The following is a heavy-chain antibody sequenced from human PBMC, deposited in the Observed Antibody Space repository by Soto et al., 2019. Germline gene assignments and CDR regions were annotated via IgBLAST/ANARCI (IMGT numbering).Heavy chain of an antibody. D-gene: IGHD3-22*01. J-gene: IGHJ4*02. V-gene: IGHV1-69*13. CDR3: ARRSGYYYDSSGTFDY. CDR2: VIPIFCTA. Sequence: AASVKVSCKASGGTFSSYAISWGRQAPGQGLEWMGGVIPIFCTANSAQKSQGRVAIPANEPTSTAYMEPSSLRSEDTAVYYCARRSGYYYDSSGTFDYWGQGTLVTVSS. CDR1: GGTFSSYA.